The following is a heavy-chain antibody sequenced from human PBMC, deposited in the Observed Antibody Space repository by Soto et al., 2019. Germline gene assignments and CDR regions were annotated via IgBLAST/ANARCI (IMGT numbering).Heavy chain of an antibody. V-gene: IGHV6-1*01. CDR1: GDSVSSNSAA. J-gene: IGHJ6*02. CDR2: TYYRSKWYN. CDR3: ARLGLPARYYYYGMDV. D-gene: IGHD3-16*01. Sequence: SPTLSLPCAISGDSVSSNSAAWNWIRQSPSRGLEWLGRTYYRSKWYNDYAVSVKSRVTINPDTSKNQFSLQLNSVTPEDTAVYYCARLGLPARYYYYGMDVWGQGTTVTVSS.